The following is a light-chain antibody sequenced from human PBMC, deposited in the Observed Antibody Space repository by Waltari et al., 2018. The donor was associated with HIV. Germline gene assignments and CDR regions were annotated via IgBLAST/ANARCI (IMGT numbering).Light chain of an antibody. Sequence: QSALTQPASVSGSLGQSVTISCTGANRDIGGYNYVSWYHQHPGKAPKLIIHEVSNRPSGVSDRFSGSKSGNTASLTISGLQAEDESDYYCSSFITTTTHVVFGGGTRLTVL. CDR1: NRDIGGYNY. CDR3: SSFITTTTHVV. CDR2: EVS. J-gene: IGLJ2*01. V-gene: IGLV2-14*01.